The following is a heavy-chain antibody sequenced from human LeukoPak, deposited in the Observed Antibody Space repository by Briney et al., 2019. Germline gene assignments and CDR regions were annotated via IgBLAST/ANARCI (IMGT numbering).Heavy chain of an antibody. CDR2: ISWNSGSI. V-gene: IGHV3-9*03. J-gene: IGHJ5*02. CDR1: GFTFDDYA. D-gene: IGHD6-13*01. CDR3: AKVEGIAA. Sequence: GGSLRLSCAASGFTFDDYAMHWVRQAPGKGLEWVSGISWNSGSIGYADSVKGRFTITRDNAKNSLYLQMNSLRAEDMALYYCAKVEGIAAWGQGTLVTVSS.